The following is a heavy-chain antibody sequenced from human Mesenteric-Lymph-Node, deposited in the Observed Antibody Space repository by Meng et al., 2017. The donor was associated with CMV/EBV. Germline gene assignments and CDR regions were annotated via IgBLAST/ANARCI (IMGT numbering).Heavy chain of an antibody. CDR2: ISGSGGST. V-gene: IGHV3-23*01. D-gene: IGHD4/OR15-4a*01. J-gene: IGHJ4*02. Sequence: GESLKISCAASGFIFSSYAMSWIRQAPGKGLEWVSGISGSGGSTFYADSVQGRFTISRDNSKNTVYLQMNSLRVEDTAAYYCAKDSGARSGFDSWGQGTLVTVS. CDR1: GFIFSSYA. CDR3: AKDSGARSGFDS.